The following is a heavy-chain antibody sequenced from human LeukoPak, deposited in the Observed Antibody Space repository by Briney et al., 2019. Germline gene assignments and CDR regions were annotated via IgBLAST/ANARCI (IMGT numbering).Heavy chain of an antibody. CDR3: ARVSYGDSGYFDY. J-gene: IGHJ4*02. CDR2: ISSSSSYI. D-gene: IGHD4-17*01. Sequence: PGGSLRLSCPASGFIFSDYYRSWIRQAPGKGLEWVSYISSSSSYINYADSVKGRFTISGENAKNSLYLQMNSLRAEDTAVYYCARVSYGDSGYFDYWGQGTLVTVSS. CDR1: GFIFSDYY. V-gene: IGHV3-11*06.